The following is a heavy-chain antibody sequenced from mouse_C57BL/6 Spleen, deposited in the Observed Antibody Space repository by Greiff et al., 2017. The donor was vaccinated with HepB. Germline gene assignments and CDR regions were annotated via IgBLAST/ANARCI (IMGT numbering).Heavy chain of an antibody. CDR1: GYTFTSYW. Sequence: QVQLKQPGAELVMPGASVKLSCKASGYTFTSYWMHWVKQRPGQGLEWIGEIDPSDSYTNYNQKFKSKSTLTVDKSSSTAYMQLSSLTSEDSAVYYCARGDYYGSSYGYFDVWGTGTTVTVSS. CDR2: IDPSDSYT. V-gene: IGHV1-69*01. J-gene: IGHJ1*03. CDR3: ARGDYYGSSYGYFDV. D-gene: IGHD1-1*01.